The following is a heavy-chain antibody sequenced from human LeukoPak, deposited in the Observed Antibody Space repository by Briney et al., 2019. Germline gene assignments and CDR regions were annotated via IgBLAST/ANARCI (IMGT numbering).Heavy chain of an antibody. Sequence: PSETLSLTCTVSGGSISSYYWSWIRQPPGKGLEWIGYIYYSGSTNYNPSLKSRVTISVDTSKNQFSLKLSSVTAADTAVYYCARDCATLPGAFDIWGQGTMVTVSS. CDR2: IYYSGST. V-gene: IGHV4-59*01. D-gene: IGHD1-26*01. J-gene: IGHJ3*02. CDR3: ARDCATLPGAFDI. CDR1: GGSISSYY.